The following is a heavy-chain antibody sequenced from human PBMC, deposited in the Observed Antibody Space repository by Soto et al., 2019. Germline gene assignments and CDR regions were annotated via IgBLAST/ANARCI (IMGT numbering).Heavy chain of an antibody. J-gene: IGHJ3*02. V-gene: IGHV3-11*06. Sequence: GGSLRLSCAASGFTFSEYYMSWIRQAPGKGLEWVSYISSSSSYTNYADSVKGRFTISRDNAKNSLYLQMNSLRAEDTAVYYCARDYKVAGTMDAFDIWGQGTMVTVSS. CDR3: ARDYKVAGTMDAFDI. CDR1: GFTFSEYY. CDR2: ISSSSSYT. D-gene: IGHD6-19*01.